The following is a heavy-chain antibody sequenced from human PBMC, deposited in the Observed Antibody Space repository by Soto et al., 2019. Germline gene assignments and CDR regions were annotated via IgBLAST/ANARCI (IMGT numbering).Heavy chain of an antibody. V-gene: IGHV3-23*01. J-gene: IGHJ6*03. CDR2: ISGSGGAS. Sequence: EVQLLESGGGLVQPGGSLRLSCVVSGFTFSRYVMSWVRQAPGKGLEWVSVISGSGGASYYADSVKGRFTISRDNSKNTLYLEMKSLGAGDTAVYYCARPDGDYFYNHMDVWGRGTTVTVSS. D-gene: IGHD3-10*01. CDR1: GFTFSRYV. CDR3: ARPDGDYFYNHMDV.